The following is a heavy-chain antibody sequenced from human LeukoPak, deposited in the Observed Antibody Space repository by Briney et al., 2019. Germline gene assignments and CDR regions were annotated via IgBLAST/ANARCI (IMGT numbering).Heavy chain of an antibody. CDR3: ARELMGIVVVPAAISSWFDP. J-gene: IGHJ5*02. V-gene: IGHV4-38-2*02. CDR1: GYSISSGYY. CDR2: IYHSGST. D-gene: IGHD2-2*03. Sequence: SETPSLTCAVSGYSISSGYYWGWIRQPPGKGLEWIGSIYHSGSTYYNPSLKSRVTISVDTSKNQFSLKLSSVTAADTAVYYCARELMGIVVVPAAISSWFDPWGQGTLVTVYS.